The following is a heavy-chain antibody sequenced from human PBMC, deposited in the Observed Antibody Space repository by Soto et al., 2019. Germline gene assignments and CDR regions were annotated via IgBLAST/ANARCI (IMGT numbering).Heavy chain of an antibody. D-gene: IGHD2-15*01. CDR2: ISDDGYTI. V-gene: IGHV3-11*04. J-gene: IGHJ4*02. Sequence: GGSLRLSCAASGFTFSDHYLSWIRQAPGKGLEWVSYISDDGYTIYYADSVKGRFTISRDNSKNTLYLQMNSLRAEDTAVYYCAKDYWDIVVVVAATTPPDYWGQGTLVTVSS. CDR1: GFTFSDHY. CDR3: AKDYWDIVVVVAATTPPDY.